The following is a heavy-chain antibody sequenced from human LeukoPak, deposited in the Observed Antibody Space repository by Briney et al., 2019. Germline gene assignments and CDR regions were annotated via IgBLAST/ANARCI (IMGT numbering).Heavy chain of an antibody. CDR1: GYSFTGYY. CDR3: ARGGPLYYFMEV. J-gene: IGHJ6*02. Sequence: ASVKVSCKASGYSFTGYYMHWVRQAPGQGLEWMGWINPNSGGTNYAQKFQGRVTMTRDTSISTAYMELSGLRSDDTAVYYCARGGPLYYFMEVWGQGTTVIVSS. V-gene: IGHV1-2*02. D-gene: IGHD3-16*01. CDR2: INPNSGGT.